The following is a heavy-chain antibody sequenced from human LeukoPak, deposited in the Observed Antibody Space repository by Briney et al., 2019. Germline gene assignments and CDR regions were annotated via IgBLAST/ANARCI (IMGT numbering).Heavy chain of an antibody. Sequence: GGSLRLSCVASGFTFSSYAMRWVRQAPGRGLEYVSTISSNGGSTFYANSVKGRVTISRDNSKNTLYLQMGSLRAEDMAVYYCAREPYYMDVWGKGTTVTVSS. CDR2: ISSNGGST. V-gene: IGHV3-64*01. CDR1: GFTFSSYA. J-gene: IGHJ6*03. CDR3: AREPYYMDV.